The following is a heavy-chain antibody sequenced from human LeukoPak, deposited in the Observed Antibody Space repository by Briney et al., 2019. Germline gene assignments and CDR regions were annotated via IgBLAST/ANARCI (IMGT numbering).Heavy chain of an antibody. CDR3: EKNRESYFDL. Sequence: SETLSLTCTVSGGSISGRYWSWIRQAPGKGLEWIGYIYYSGTTHYNPSLNSRVTISVDTSENQFSLKLSSVTAADTAVYYCEKNRESYFDLWGRGTLVTVSS. V-gene: IGHV4-59*11. D-gene: IGHD3-16*02. J-gene: IGHJ2*01. CDR1: GGSISGRY. CDR2: IYYSGTT.